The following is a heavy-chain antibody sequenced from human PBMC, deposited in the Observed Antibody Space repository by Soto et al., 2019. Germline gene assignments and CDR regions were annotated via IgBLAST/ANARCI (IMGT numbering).Heavy chain of an antibody. V-gene: IGHV3-23*01. CDR1: GFTFSSYT. CDR2: IYSSGDST. J-gene: IGHJ4*02. D-gene: IGHD4-17*01. CDR3: AKSPTMTTKVVDY. Sequence: EVHLLESGGDLVQPGGSLRLSCVASGFTFSSYTMTWVRQAPGKGLEWVSVIYSSGDSTYYADSVKGRFTISRDNSKNTLYLQMNSLRADDTAVYYCAKSPTMTTKVVDYWGQGTLVTVSS.